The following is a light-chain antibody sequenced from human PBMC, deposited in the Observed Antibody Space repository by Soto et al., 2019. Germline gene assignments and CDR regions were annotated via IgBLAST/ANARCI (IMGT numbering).Light chain of an antibody. V-gene: IGKV1-8*01. CDR2: AAS. J-gene: IGKJ3*01. CDR3: QQYYSYPPFT. CDR1: QGISSY. Sequence: ALRMTQSPSSLSASTGDRVTITCRASQGISSYLAWYQQKPGKAPKLLIYAASTLQSGVPSRFSGSGSGTDFTLTISCLQSEDFATYYCQQYYSYPPFTFGPGTKVDTK.